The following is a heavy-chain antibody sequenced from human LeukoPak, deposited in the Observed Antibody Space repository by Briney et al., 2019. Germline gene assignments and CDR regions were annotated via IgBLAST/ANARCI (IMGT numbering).Heavy chain of an antibody. Sequence: ASVKVSCKASGGTFSSYAISWVRQAPGQGLEWMGGIIPIFGTANYAQKFQGRVTITADKSTSTAYMELSSLRSEDTAVYYCARQGEYSSGWFLYPLDPGTFDPWGQGTLVTVSS. CDR1: GGTFSSYA. D-gene: IGHD6-19*01. J-gene: IGHJ5*02. V-gene: IGHV1-69*06. CDR2: IIPIFGTA. CDR3: ARQGEYSSGWFLYPLDPGTFDP.